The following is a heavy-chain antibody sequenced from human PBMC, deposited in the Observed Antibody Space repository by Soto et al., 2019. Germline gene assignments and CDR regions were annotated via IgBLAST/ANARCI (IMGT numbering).Heavy chain of an antibody. V-gene: IGHV1-2*04. J-gene: IGHJ3*02. D-gene: IGHD3-16*02. CDR3: ARRYDYIWGSYRYTGGVSAFDI. Sequence: QVQLVQSGAEVKKPGASVKVSCKASGYTFTGYYMHWVRQAPGQGLEWLGWINPNSGGTNYAQKFQGWVTMTRDTSISTAYMELRRLRSDDTAVYYWARRYDYIWGSYRYTGGVSAFDIWGQGTMVTVSS. CDR2: INPNSGGT. CDR1: GYTFTGYY.